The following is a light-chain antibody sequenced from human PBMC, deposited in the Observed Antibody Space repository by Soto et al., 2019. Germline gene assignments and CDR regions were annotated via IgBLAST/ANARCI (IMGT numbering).Light chain of an antibody. CDR2: KAS. J-gene: IGKJ1*01. Sequence: DIQMTQSPSSLSASVGDRVTITCRASQGISHYLAWYQQKQGKVPKLLIYKASTLKSGVPSRFSGSGSGTEFTLTISSLQAEDVAVYYCQQYYSTPRTFGQGTKVDIK. CDR3: QQYYSTPRT. CDR1: QGISHY. V-gene: IGKV1-27*01.